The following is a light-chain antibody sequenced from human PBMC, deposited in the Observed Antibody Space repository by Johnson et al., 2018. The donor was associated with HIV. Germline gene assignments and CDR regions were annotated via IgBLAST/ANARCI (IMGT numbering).Light chain of an antibody. CDR3: GTWDSILSAGGGG. V-gene: IGLV1-51*02. Sequence: QSVLTQPPSVFAAPGQKVTISCSGSSSNIGNNYVSWYQQLPGTAPKLLIYENNKRPSGIPDRFSGSKSGTSATLGISGLQTGDEADYYCGTWDSILSAGGGGFGTGTKVTVL. J-gene: IGLJ1*01. CDR2: ENN. CDR1: SSNIGNNY.